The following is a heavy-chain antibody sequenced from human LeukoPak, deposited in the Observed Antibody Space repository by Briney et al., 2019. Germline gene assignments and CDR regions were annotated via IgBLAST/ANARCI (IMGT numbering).Heavy chain of an antibody. CDR1: GYTLTELS. V-gene: IGHV1-69*05. J-gene: IGHJ4*02. CDR3: ARDEATRDFWSGYRFEY. Sequence: SVKVSCKVSGYTLTELSMHWVRQAPGQGLEWMGGIMPIFGTANYAQKFQGRVTITTDESTSTAYMELSSLRSEDTAVYYCARDEATRDFWSGYRFEYWGQGTLVTVSS. CDR2: IMPIFGTA. D-gene: IGHD3-3*01.